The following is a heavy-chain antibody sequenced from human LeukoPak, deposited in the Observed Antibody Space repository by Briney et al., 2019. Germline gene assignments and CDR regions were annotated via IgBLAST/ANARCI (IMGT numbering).Heavy chain of an antibody. CDR3: ARSSFDYSSSGFLFDY. CDR2: ISHSGTT. Sequence: SETLSLTCAVSGASISSSGSFWGWFRQPPGKGLELLGTISHSGTTYYNPSLKSRVTMSVDTSKNQFSLKLRSVTAADTAVYYCARSSFDYSSSGFLFDYWGQGTLVTVSS. CDR1: GASISSSGSF. V-gene: IGHV4-39*07. J-gene: IGHJ4*02. D-gene: IGHD6-6*01.